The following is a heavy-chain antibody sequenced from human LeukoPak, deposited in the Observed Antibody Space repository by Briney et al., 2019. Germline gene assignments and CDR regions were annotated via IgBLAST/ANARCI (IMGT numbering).Heavy chain of an antibody. CDR1: GFTLGSHD. CDR2: VSSGFHA. CDR3: VREARGYHYTYFDY. Sequence: GGSLRLSCTASGFTLGSHDMHWGRQIPGQGLEWVAAVSSGFHAFFADSVQGRFTVSREDARNSLYLQMNSLRAGDTAVYYCVREARGYHYTYFDYWGQGTLVTVSS. D-gene: IGHD5-18*01. J-gene: IGHJ4*02. V-gene: IGHV3-13*01.